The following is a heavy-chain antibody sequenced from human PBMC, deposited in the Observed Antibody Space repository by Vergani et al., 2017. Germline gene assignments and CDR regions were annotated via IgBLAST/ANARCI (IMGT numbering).Heavy chain of an antibody. CDR1: GGSISSSNW. CDR3: ARAGYPGYYFDY. Sequence: QVQLPESGPGLVKPSGTLSLTCAVSGGSISSSNWWSWVRPPPGKGLGGFGEIYHSGSTNYNPSLKSRVTISVDKSKNQFSLKLSPVTAADTAVYYCARAGYPGYYFDYWGQGTLVTVSS. D-gene: IGHD6-13*01. J-gene: IGHJ4*02. CDR2: IYHSGST. V-gene: IGHV4-4*02.